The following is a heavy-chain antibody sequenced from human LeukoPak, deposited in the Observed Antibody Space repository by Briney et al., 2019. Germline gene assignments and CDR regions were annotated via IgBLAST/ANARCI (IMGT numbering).Heavy chain of an antibody. J-gene: IGHJ4*02. Sequence: SETLSLTCTVSGGSISSYYWSWIRQPPGKGLEWIGSIYYSGSTYYNPSLKSRVTISVDTSKNQFSLKLSSVTAADTAVYYCARDSYYGSGIIDYWGQGTLVTVSS. D-gene: IGHD3-10*01. CDR1: GGSISSYY. V-gene: IGHV4-59*12. CDR3: ARDSYYGSGIIDY. CDR2: IYYSGST.